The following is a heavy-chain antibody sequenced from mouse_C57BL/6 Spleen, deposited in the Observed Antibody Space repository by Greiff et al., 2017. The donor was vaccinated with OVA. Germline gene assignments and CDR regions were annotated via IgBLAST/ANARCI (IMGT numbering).Heavy chain of an antibody. CDR2: IYPSDSET. V-gene: IGHV1-61*01. J-gene: IGHJ3*01. CDR1: GYTFTSYW. D-gene: IGHD2-4*01. Sequence: QVQLQQPGAELVRPGSSVKLSCKASGYTFTSYWMDWVKQRPGQGLEWIGNIYPSDSETHYNQKFKDKATLTVDKSSSTAYMQLSSLTSEDSAVYYCARSGDDYDEGAWFAYWGQGTLVTVSA. CDR3: ARSGDDYDEGAWFAY.